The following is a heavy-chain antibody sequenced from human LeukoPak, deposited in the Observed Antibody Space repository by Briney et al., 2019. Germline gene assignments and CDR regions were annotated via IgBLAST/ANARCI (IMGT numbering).Heavy chain of an antibody. D-gene: IGHD6-19*01. CDR3: AGASSGWYDARYYFDY. CDR1: GVSISSSSYY. Sequence: SETLSLTCTVSGVSISSSSYYWGWIRQPPGKGLEWIGSIYYSGSTYYNPSLKSRVTISLDTSKNYFSLKLSYVTAADTAVYYCAGASSGWYDARYYFDYWGQGTLVTVSS. V-gene: IGHV4-39*07. CDR2: IYYSGST. J-gene: IGHJ4*02.